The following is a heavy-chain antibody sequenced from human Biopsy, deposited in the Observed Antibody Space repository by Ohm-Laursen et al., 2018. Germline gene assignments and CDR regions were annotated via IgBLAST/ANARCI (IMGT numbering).Heavy chain of an antibody. J-gene: IGHJ5*02. Sequence: TLSLTCTVSGGSISSGGSYWSWIRQRPGKGLEWIGYFFNSANTYYNPSLKNLITISGDTSKNQFSLKLNSVTAADTAVYYCARGDYFDSNGYFWFDPWGQGTLVTVSS. CDR3: ARGDYFDSNGYFWFDP. D-gene: IGHD3-22*01. CDR2: FFNSANT. CDR1: GGSISSGGSY. V-gene: IGHV4-31*01.